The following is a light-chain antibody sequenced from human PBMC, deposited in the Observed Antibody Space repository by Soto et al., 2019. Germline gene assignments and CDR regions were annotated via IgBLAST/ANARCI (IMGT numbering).Light chain of an antibody. J-gene: IGKJ4*01. CDR3: QQRSNWPH. CDR1: QSVSSY. V-gene: IGKV3-11*01. Sequence: EIVLTQSPATLSLSPGERATLSCRASQSVSSYLAWYQQKPGQAPRLLIYDASNRATGIPARFSGSGYGTDFSLTISSLEPEDFVVYYCQQRSNWPHFGGGNKVEIK. CDR2: DAS.